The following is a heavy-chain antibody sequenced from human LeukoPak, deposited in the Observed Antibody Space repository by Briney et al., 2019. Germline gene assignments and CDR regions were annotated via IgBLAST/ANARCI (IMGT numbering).Heavy chain of an antibody. CDR2: ISAYNGNT. CDR1: GYTFTSYG. J-gene: IGHJ5*02. CDR3: ARVVGYCSGGSCYSVAGDWFDP. D-gene: IGHD2-15*01. Sequence: ASVKVSCKASGYTFTSYGISWVRQAPGQGLEWMGWISAYNGNTNYAQKLQGRVTMTTDTSTSTAYMELGSLRSDDTAVYYCARVVGYCSGGSCYSVAGDWFDPWGQGTLVTVSS. V-gene: IGHV1-18*01.